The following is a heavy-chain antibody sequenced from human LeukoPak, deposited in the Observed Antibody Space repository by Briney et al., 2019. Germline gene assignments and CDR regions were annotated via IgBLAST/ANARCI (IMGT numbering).Heavy chain of an antibody. V-gene: IGHV1-18*01. D-gene: IGHD6-19*01. J-gene: IGHJ4*02. CDR2: ISAYNGNT. CDR3: ARDRKIAVAASFDY. Sequence: ASVKVSCKGSGYTFTSYGISWVRQAPGQGLEWMGWISAYNGNTNYAQKLQGRVTMTTDTSTSTAYMELRSLRSDDTAVYYCARDRKIAVAASFDYWGQGTLVTVSS. CDR1: GYTFTSYG.